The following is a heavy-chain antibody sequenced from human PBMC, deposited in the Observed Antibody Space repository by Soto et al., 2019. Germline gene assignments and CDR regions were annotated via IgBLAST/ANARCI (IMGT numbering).Heavy chain of an antibody. D-gene: IGHD3-10*01. CDR3: AGKMWIGELKTSYYGMDV. Sequence: ASVKVSCKASGYSFTNYAMHWVRQAPGESLEWMGWINAGNGNTKYSQKFQGRVTITRDTAANTAYMELSGLRSEDAAVYYCAGKMWIGELKTSYYGMDVWGQGTTVTVSS. V-gene: IGHV1-3*01. CDR1: GYSFTNYA. J-gene: IGHJ6*02. CDR2: INAGNGNT.